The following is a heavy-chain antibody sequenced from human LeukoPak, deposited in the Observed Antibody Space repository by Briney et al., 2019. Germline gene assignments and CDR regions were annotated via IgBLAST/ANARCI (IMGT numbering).Heavy chain of an antibody. V-gene: IGHV4-38-2*02. CDR1: NYSISSGYY. J-gene: IGHJ5*02. D-gene: IGHD6-13*01. CDR2: IYHSGTT. Sequence: PSETLSLTCTVSNYSISSGYYWGWIRQPPGKGLEWIGTIYHSGTTYYNPSLRSRVTISVDTSKNQFSLKLSSVTAADTAVYYCARSSRQQLGKNWFDPWGQGTLVTVSS. CDR3: ARSSRQQLGKNWFDP.